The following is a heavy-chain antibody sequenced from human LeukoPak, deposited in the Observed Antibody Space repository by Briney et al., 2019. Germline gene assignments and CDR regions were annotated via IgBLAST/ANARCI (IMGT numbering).Heavy chain of an antibody. J-gene: IGHJ3*02. CDR2: INPSGGST. V-gene: IGHV1-46*01. D-gene: IGHD3-22*01. CDR3: ARVATMIVVVTPIDAFDI. Sequence: ASVKVSCKASGYTFTSYYMHWVRQAPGQGLEWMGIINPSGGSTSYAQKFQGRVTMTRDTSTSTVYMELSSLRSEDTAVYYCARVATMIVVVTPIDAFDIWGQGTMVTVSP. CDR1: GYTFTSYY.